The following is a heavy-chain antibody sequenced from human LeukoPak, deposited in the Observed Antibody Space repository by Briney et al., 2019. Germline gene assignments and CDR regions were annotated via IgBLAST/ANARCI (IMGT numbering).Heavy chain of an antibody. J-gene: IGHJ6*04. Sequence: GGSLRLSCAASGFIFRGYWMSWVRQAPGKGLEWVANIKEDGSEKYYVDSVKGRFTISRDDAKNSLYLQMNSLRAEDTAFYYCAREAYGMDVWGKGITVTVSS. CDR3: AREAYGMDV. V-gene: IGHV3-7*03. CDR2: IKEDGSEK. CDR1: GFIFRGYW.